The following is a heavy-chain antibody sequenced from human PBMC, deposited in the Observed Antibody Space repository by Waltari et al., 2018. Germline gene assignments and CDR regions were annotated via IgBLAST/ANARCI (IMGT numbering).Heavy chain of an antibody. D-gene: IGHD2-8*01. CDR2: IGSRSGYI. V-gene: IGHV3-21*02. Sequence: EVQLVESGGGLVKPGGSLRLSCAASGFILSDYDMTWLRQAPGRGLEWVSSIGSRSGYIFYADSVKGRFTISRDNAKNSLYLQMSGLRAEDTAVYYCARDLYASGGDYFDGWGQGTLVSVSS. J-gene: IGHJ4*02. CDR1: GFILSDYD. CDR3: ARDLYASGGDYFDG.